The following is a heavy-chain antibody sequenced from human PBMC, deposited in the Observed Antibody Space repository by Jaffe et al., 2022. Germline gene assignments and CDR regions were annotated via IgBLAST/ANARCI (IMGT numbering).Heavy chain of an antibody. Sequence: EVQLVESGGGLVKPGGSLRLSCAASGFTFSSYSMNWVRQAPGKGLEWVSSISSSSSYIYYADSVKGRFTISRDNAKNSLYLQMNSLRAEDTAVYYCARDFVDYYDILTGYYIGAFDIWGQGTMVTVSS. D-gene: IGHD3-9*01. J-gene: IGHJ3*02. CDR2: ISSSSSYI. CDR3: ARDFVDYYDILTGYYIGAFDI. CDR1: GFTFSSYS. V-gene: IGHV3-21*01.